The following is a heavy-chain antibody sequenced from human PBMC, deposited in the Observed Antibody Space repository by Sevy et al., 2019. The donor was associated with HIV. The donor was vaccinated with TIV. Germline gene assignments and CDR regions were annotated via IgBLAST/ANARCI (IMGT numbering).Heavy chain of an antibody. Sequence: GGSLRLSCIGSGFSFSYYGIHWVRQSPGKGLDWVVLISHDGINEYYADPVKGRFTISRDNSKNTVYLEMNSLRNEDTAIYFCANAYSGSYSHSYLYALDVWGQGTTVTVSS. CDR1: GFSFSYYG. D-gene: IGHD1-26*01. V-gene: IGHV3-30*18. J-gene: IGHJ6*02. CDR3: ANAYSGSYSHSYLYALDV. CDR2: ISHDGINE.